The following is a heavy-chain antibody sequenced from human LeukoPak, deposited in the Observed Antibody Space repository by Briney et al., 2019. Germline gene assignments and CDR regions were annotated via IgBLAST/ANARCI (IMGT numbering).Heavy chain of an antibody. CDR3: AREWWYNDY. CDR2: IQQDGGQK. D-gene: IGHD2-15*01. CDR1: GFTFSNYW. Sequence: GGSLRLSCAASGFTFSNYWMIWVRQAPGKGLEWVANIQQDGGQKRYADSVRGRFTVSRDNAQTSLYLHMNSLRAEDTAVYYCAREWWYNDYWGQGTLVTVSS. V-gene: IGHV3-7*05. J-gene: IGHJ4*02.